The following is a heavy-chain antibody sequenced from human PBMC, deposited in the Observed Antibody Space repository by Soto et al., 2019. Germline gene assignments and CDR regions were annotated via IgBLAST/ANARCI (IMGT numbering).Heavy chain of an antibody. V-gene: IGHV1-18*01. CDR2: ISAYNGNT. Sequence: QVQLVQSGAEVKKPGASVKVSCKASGYTFTTYHISWVRQAPGQGLEWMGWISAYNGNTNDAQKLQGRVTMTTDTSTRTAAMELRSLRPDDTAVYYCARGAPPELDWGQGTLVTVSP. D-gene: IGHD1-7*01. J-gene: IGHJ4*02. CDR3: ARGAPPELD. CDR1: GYTFTTYH.